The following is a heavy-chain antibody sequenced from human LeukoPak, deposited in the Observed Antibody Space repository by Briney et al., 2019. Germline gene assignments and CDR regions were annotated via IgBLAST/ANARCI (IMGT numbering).Heavy chain of an antibody. CDR1: GFTFSNYA. CDR3: ARGGYYGSGNDFRFDP. Sequence: GALRLSCAASGFTFSNYAMSWVRQAPGKGLEWVSSINGRGGSTYYADSVKGRFTISRDNAKNSLYLQMNSLRAEDTAVYYCARGGYYGSGNDFRFDPWGQGTLVTVSS. CDR2: INGRGGST. D-gene: IGHD3-10*01. V-gene: IGHV3-23*01. J-gene: IGHJ5*02.